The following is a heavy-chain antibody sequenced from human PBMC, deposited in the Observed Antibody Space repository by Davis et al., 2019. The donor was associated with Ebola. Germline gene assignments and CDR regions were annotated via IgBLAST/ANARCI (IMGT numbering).Heavy chain of an antibody. Sequence: GGSLRLSCAASGFDFNTYGMHWVRQAPGKGLEWVAVIWYDGVNIYYAESVKGRFTISRDNSKNTLYLHMNALTAEDTALYYCAKLRSHDYSDSSDDFYLDLWGRGTLVTVSS. V-gene: IGHV3-33*03. CDR2: IWYDGVNI. CDR3: AKLRSHDYSDSSDDFYLDL. CDR1: GFDFNTYG. J-gene: IGHJ2*01. D-gene: IGHD1-26*01.